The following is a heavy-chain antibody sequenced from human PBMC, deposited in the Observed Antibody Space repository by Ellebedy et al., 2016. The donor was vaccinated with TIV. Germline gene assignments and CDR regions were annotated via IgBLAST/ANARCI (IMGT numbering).Heavy chain of an antibody. D-gene: IGHD3-10*01. J-gene: IGHJ4*02. CDR3: ASAGSTGISYFEY. Sequence: SETLSLXXTVSGGSIRSYYWSWIRQPPGKGLEWIGYIYYSGSINYNPSLKSRVTVSVDTSKNQFSLKLSSVTAADTAVYYCASAGSTGISYFEYWGQGTLVTVSS. CDR1: GGSIRSYY. CDR2: IYYSGSI. V-gene: IGHV4-59*08.